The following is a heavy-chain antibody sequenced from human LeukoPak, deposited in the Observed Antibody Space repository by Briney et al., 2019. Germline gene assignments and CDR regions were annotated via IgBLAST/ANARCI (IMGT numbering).Heavy chain of an antibody. V-gene: IGHV3-53*01. CDR3: ARGSMVRGVTDPFDY. J-gene: IGHJ4*02. Sequence: GGSLRLSCAASGFTVSDNYLSWVRQTPGKGLEWVSVIYSGGATHYTDSVKGRFTISRDSSKNMLYLQMNSLRVDDTAVYYCARGSMVRGVTDPFDYWGQGTLVTVSS. CDR1: GFTVSDNY. CDR2: IYSGGAT. D-gene: IGHD3-10*01.